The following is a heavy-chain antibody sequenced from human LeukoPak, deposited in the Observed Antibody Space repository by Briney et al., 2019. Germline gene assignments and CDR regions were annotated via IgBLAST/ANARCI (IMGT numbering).Heavy chain of an antibody. CDR2: INYGGTT. J-gene: IGHJ4*02. D-gene: IGHD3-10*01. CDR3: ARYVVSGSGRYYFDY. Sequence: PSETLSLTCAVYGGSFIGYYWSWIRQPPGRELEWIASINYGGTTYYNPSLKSRVTISVDTSKNQFSLRLSSVTAADTAVYLCARYVVSGSGRYYFDYGGQGSLVTVSS. CDR1: GGSFIGYY. V-gene: IGHV4-34*01.